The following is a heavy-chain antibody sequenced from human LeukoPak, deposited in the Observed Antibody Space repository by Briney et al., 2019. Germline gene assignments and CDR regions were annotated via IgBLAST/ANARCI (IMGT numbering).Heavy chain of an antibody. V-gene: IGHV3-23*01. Sequence: GGSLRLSCAASGFTFSNYAMSWVRRAPGKGLEWVSSIGGGGGNIYYADSVKGRFAISRDNSKSTLYLQMNSLRAEDTAVYYCAKDQQWLALPGSYWGQGTLVTVSS. D-gene: IGHD6-19*01. CDR1: GFTFSNYA. CDR2: IGGGGGNI. J-gene: IGHJ4*02. CDR3: AKDQQWLALPGSY.